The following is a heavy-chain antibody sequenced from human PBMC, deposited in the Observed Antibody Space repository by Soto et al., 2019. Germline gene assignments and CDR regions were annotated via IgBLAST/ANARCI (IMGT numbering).Heavy chain of an antibody. Sequence: PVVPHRVSSAVSWFTSRNYGVTWVRQAPGKVFEWVATIDNDGSHRSYADSVKGRSTIARGNGQNALYLQMNSLRAEDTAVYYCATGLRDERIAEYGMGVWAQPTTVTVSS. J-gene: IGHJ6*02. CDR1: WFTSRNYG. CDR3: ATGLRDERIAEYGMGV. D-gene: IGHD6-13*01. V-gene: IGHV3-7*01. CDR2: IDNDGSHR.